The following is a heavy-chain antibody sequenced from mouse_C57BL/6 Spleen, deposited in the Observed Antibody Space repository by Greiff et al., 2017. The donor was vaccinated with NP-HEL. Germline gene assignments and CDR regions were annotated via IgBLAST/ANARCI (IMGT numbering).Heavy chain of an antibody. J-gene: IGHJ2*01. D-gene: IGHD3-2*02. CDR2: IYPNNGGT. CDR1: GYTFTSYW. Sequence: QVQLQQPGAELVKPGASVKMSCKASGYTFTSYWITWVKQRPGQGLEWIGDIYPNNGGTSYNQKFKGKATLTVDKSSSTAYMELRSLTSEDSAVYYCARMKTAQATYYFDYWGQGTTLTVSS. CDR3: ARMKTAQATYYFDY. V-gene: IGHV1-55*01.